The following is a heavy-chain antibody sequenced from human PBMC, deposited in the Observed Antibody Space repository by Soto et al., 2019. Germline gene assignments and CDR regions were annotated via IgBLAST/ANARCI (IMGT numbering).Heavy chain of an antibody. D-gene: IGHD4-17*01. Sequence: PSETLSLTCTVSGGSVSSGSYYWSWIRQPPGKGLEWIGYIYYSGSTNYNPSLKSRVTISVDTSKNQFSLKLSSVTAADTAVYYCARDPSGTVTSGDAFDIWGQGTMVTVSS. CDR2: IYYSGST. J-gene: IGHJ3*02. CDR3: ARDPSGTVTSGDAFDI. CDR1: GGSVSSGSYY. V-gene: IGHV4-61*01.